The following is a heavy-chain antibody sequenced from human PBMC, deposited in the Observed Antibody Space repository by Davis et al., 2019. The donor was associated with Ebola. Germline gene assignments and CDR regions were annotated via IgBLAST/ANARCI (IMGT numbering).Heavy chain of an antibody. CDR1: GFTFSSYS. Sequence: GESLKISCAASGFTFSSYSMNWVRQAPGKGLEWVSSISSSSSYIYYADSVKGRFTISRDNTKNSLYLQMNSLRAEDTAVYYCARGPIVGATQYYFDYWGQGTLVTVSS. D-gene: IGHD1-26*01. V-gene: IGHV3-21*01. J-gene: IGHJ4*02. CDR3: ARGPIVGATQYYFDY. CDR2: ISSSSSYI.